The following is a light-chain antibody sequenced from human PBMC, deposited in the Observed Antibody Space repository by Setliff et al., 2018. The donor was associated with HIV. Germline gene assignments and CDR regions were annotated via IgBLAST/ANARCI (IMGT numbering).Light chain of an antibody. CDR2: DVS. CDR1: SSDVGYYNY. Sequence: QSALTQPASVSGSPGQSITISCTGTSSDVGYYNYASWYQQHPGKAPKLMIYDVSNRPSGVSNRFSGSKSGNTASLTISGLQAEDEADYYCSSYASSSTYVFGTGTKVTVL. V-gene: IGLV2-14*01. J-gene: IGLJ1*01. CDR3: SSYASSSTYV.